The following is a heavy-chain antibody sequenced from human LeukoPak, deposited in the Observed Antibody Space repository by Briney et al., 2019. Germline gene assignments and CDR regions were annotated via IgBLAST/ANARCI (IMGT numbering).Heavy chain of an antibody. D-gene: IGHD1-26*01. CDR1: GGSFSGYY. J-gene: IGHJ2*01. CDR3: ARDRLGATGHWRIDV. CDR2: INHSGST. V-gene: IGHV4-34*01. Sequence: SETLSPTCAVYGGSFSGYYWSWIRQPPGKGLEWIGEINHSGSTNYNPSLRSRVTISLDTSKNRFSLSLSSVTAADTAVYYCARDRLGATGHWRIDVWGRGTLVTVSS.